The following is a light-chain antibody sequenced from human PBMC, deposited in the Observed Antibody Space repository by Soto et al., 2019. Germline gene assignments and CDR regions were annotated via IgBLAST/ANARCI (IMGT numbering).Light chain of an antibody. J-gene: IGKJ4*01. Sequence: EIVLTQSPATLSLSPGERATLSCRASQSVSSYVAWYQQKPGQAPRLLIYETSNRATGIPARFSGSGSGTDFTLTISSLEPEDFALYYCQQRSNGPPIIFGGGTKVEIK. CDR2: ETS. CDR1: QSVSSY. CDR3: QQRSNGPPII. V-gene: IGKV3-11*01.